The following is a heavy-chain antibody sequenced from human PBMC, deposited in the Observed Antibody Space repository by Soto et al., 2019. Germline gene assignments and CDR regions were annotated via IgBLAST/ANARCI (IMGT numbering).Heavy chain of an antibody. D-gene: IGHD2-21*01. V-gene: IGHV1-3*04. CDR2: INTGSGNT. CDR3: ARSPKVVLGANDY. J-gene: IGHJ4*02. Sequence: QVQLLQSGAEVKKPGASVKVPCAASGYIFTDYAIHWVRQGPGHRLEWMGWINTGSGNTRYSQRFQGRVTISRDTSATTAYMELSSLTSADTAVYYCARSPKVVLGANDYWGQGTLVTVSS. CDR1: GYIFTDYA.